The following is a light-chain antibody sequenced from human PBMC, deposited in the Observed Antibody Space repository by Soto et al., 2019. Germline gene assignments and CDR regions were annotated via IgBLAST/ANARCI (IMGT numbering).Light chain of an antibody. CDR3: CSYAGSSSWV. J-gene: IGLJ3*02. V-gene: IGLV2-23*01. Sequence: QSVLTQSASVSGSPGQSITMSCTGTSSDIGSYNLVSWYQQHPGKAPKVIIYEGSKRPSGVSNRFSGSKSDSTASLTISGLHAEDEADYYCCSYAGSSSWVFGGGTKLTVL. CDR1: SSDIGSYNL. CDR2: EGS.